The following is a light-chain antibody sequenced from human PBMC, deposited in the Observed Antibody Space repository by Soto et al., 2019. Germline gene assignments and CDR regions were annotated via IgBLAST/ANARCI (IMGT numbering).Light chain of an antibody. CDR3: QQANSFPWT. Sequence: DIQMTQSPSTLSASVGDRLTITCRASQSISSWVAWYQQKPGKPPKLLIYDASSLESGVPSRFSGSGSGTDFTLTISSLQPEDFATYYCQQANSFPWTFGQGTKVDIK. J-gene: IGKJ1*01. CDR1: QSISSW. V-gene: IGKV1-12*01. CDR2: DAS.